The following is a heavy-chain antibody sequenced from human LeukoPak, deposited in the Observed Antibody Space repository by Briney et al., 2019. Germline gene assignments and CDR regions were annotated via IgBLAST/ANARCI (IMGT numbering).Heavy chain of an antibody. J-gene: IGHJ5*02. V-gene: IGHV3-53*01. CDR2: IYSGGST. D-gene: IGHD5-18*01. CDR3: ARVVSYRGFDP. Sequence: GGSLRLSCAASGFTVSSNYMSWVCQAPGKGLEWVSVIYSGGSTYYADSVKGRFTISRDSAKNTLYLQMNSLRAEDTAVYYCARVVSYRGFDPWGQGNPGHRLL. CDR1: GFTVSSNY.